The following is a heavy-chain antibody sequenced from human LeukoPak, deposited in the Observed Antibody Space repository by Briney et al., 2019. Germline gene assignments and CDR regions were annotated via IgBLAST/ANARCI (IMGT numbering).Heavy chain of an antibody. CDR1: GGSISSYY. CDR2: IYYSGST. V-gene: IGHV4-39*01. CDR3: APLGVAYYDFWSGYLRAPEGRGFDP. D-gene: IGHD3-3*01. Sequence: SETLSLTCTVSGGSISSYYWGWIRQPPGKGLEWIGSIYYSGSTYYNPSLKSRVTISVDTSKNQFSLKLSSVTAADTAVYYCAPLGVAYYDFWSGYLRAPEGRGFDPWGQGTLVTVSS. J-gene: IGHJ5*02.